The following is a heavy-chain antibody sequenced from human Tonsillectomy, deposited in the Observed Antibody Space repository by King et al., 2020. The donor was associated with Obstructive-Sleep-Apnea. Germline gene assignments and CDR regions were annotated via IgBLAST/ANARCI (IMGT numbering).Heavy chain of an antibody. D-gene: IGHD3-16*01. CDR2: ISSSADSI. J-gene: IGHJ4*03. CDR1: GFPFNGYT. CDR3: ARGGGRGLRNDY. V-gene: IGHV3-48*01. Sequence: VQLVESGGGLVQPGGSLRLSCVASGFPFNGYTMMWVRQAPGKGLEWLAYISSSADSIYYGDSVKGRFTVSRDNAKNSLFLQMNSLRVEDTAVYYCARGGGRGLRNDYWGQGTLGTVSS.